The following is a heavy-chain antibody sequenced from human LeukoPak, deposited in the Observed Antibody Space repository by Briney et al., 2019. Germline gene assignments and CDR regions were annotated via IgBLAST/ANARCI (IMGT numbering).Heavy chain of an antibody. Sequence: GGSLRLSCAASGFTFSDYYMSWIRQAPGKGLEWVSYISSSSSYTNYADSVKGRFTISRDNAENSLYLQMNSLRAEDTAVYYCARGGIVVVPAAYYYYYSMDVWGKGTTVTVSS. CDR2: ISSSSSYT. D-gene: IGHD2-2*01. V-gene: IGHV3-11*06. CDR1: GFTFSDYY. CDR3: ARGGIVVVPAAYYYYYSMDV. J-gene: IGHJ6*04.